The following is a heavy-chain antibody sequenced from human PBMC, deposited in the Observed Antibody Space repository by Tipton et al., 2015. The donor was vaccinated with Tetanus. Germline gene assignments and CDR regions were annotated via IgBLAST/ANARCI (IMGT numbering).Heavy chain of an antibody. CDR1: GFIFSSYG. CDR3: AREEDCSGGSCFSGDFDN. D-gene: IGHD2-15*01. Sequence: SLRLSCAASGFIFSSYGIHWVRQAPGKGLEWVAVSWYDGTDQYYADSVKGRFTLSRDNSKNTLYLQMNSLRSEDTALYYCAREEDCSGGSCFSGDFDNWGQGTQVTVSS. CDR2: SWYDGTDQ. V-gene: IGHV3-33*01. J-gene: IGHJ4*02.